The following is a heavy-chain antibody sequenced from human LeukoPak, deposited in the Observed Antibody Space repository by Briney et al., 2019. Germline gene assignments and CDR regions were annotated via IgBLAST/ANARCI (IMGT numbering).Heavy chain of an antibody. V-gene: IGHV3-23*01. J-gene: IGHJ4*02. CDR3: ARSGNYLHFDY. Sequence: PGGSLRLSCAASGFTFSSFAMSWVRQAPGKGLEWVSAISGSGGGTYYADSVKGRFIISRDNAKNTLDLPMNSLKAEDTAVYYCARSGNYLHFDYWGQGTLVTVSS. CDR1: GFTFSSFA. CDR2: ISGSGGGT. D-gene: IGHD1-26*01.